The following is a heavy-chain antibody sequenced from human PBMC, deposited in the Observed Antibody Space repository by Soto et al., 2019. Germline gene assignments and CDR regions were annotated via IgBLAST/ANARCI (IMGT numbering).Heavy chain of an antibody. CDR1: GFTFTNAW. Sequence: PGGSLRLSFAASGFTFTNAWMMGVRQAPGKGLEWVGRIKNKADGGTTDYAAPVKGRFTISRDDSNNTLYLEMNRLNTEDTAVYYCSTVGILRKSDNSGYYRQGYWGQGTLVTVSS. CDR2: IKNKADGGTT. D-gene: IGHD3-22*01. J-gene: IGHJ4*02. CDR3: STVGILRKSDNSGYYRQGY. V-gene: IGHV3-15*07.